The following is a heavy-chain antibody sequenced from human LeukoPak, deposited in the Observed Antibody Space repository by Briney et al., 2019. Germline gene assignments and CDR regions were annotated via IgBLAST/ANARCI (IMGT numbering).Heavy chain of an antibody. CDR3: VRGDYNDSGWYFDL. V-gene: IGHV3-74*01. J-gene: IGHJ2*01. Sequence: GGSLRLSCAASGFTFSSHWMHWVSQAPGKGLVWVSRIKTDGSRTTYADSVKGRFTISRDNAKNTLYLQMNSLIADDTAVYYCVRGDYNDSGWYFDLWGRGTLVTVSS. CDR2: IKTDGSRT. D-gene: IGHD4-17*01. CDR1: GFTFSSHW.